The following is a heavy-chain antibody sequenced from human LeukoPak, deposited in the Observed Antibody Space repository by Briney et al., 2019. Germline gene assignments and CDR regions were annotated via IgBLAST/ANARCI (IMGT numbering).Heavy chain of an antibody. J-gene: IGHJ4*02. V-gene: IGHV3-23*01. CDR1: GFTLGDFA. Sequence: GGSLRLSCVGSGFTLGDFAMSWVRQAPGKGLEWVSTISGSGVNTYYADSVKGRFTIYRDNPQSTLYLQLNRLEAEDAAVYYCAKDQPADGYNSIWGQGTLVTVSS. CDR2: ISGSGVNT. CDR3: AKDQPADGYNSI. D-gene: IGHD5-24*01.